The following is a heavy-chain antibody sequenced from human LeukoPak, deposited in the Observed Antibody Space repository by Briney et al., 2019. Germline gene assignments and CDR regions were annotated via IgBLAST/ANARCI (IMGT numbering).Heavy chain of an antibody. CDR3: ARLGLHGSGTYYFFDY. J-gene: IGHJ4*02. Sequence: ASVKVSCKASGQSLTGYFIHWVRQAPGQGLEWVGRIDPNAGDTIYAQNFQGRVTVTSAASISTAYMELSRLTSDDTAVYFCARLGLHGSGTYYFFDYWGQGTLVTVSS. CDR1: GQSLTGYF. V-gene: IGHV1-2*06. CDR2: IDPNAGDT. D-gene: IGHD3-10*01.